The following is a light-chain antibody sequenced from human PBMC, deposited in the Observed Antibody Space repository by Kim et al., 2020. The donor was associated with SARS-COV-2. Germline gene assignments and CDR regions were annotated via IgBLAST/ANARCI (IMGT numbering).Light chain of an antibody. CDR1: KLGDKY. CDR2: QDS. CDR3: QAWDSSTWV. J-gene: IGLJ3*02. Sequence: VSPGQTARITCAGDKLGDKYACWYQQKPGQSPVLVIYQDSKRPSGIPERFSGSNSGNTATLTISGTQAMDEADYYCQAWDSSTWVFGGGTQLTVL. V-gene: IGLV3-1*01.